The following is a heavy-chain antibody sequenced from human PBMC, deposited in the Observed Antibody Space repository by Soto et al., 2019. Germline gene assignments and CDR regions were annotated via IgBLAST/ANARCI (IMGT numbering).Heavy chain of an antibody. V-gene: IGHV4-30-4*01. CDR3: ARAMTDIVATIPHYYGMDV. CDR1: GGSISSGDYY. D-gene: IGHD5-12*01. CDR2: IYYSGST. J-gene: IGHJ6*02. Sequence: SETLSLTCTVSGGSISSGDYYWSWIRQPPGKGLEWIGYIYYSGSTYYNPSLKSRVTISVDTSKNQFSLKLSSVTAADTAVYYCARAMTDIVATIPHYYGMDVWGQGTTVTVSS.